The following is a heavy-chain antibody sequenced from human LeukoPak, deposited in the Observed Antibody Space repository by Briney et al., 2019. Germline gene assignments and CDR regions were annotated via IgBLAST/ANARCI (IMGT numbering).Heavy chain of an antibody. J-gene: IGHJ4*02. Sequence: SVKVSCKASGGTFSSYAISWVRQAPGQGLEWMGGIIPIFGTANYAQKFQGRVTITADESTSTAYMELSSLRSEDTAVYYCARDNGLSIAAAGWFDYWGQGTLVTVSS. CDR3: ARDNGLSIAAAGWFDY. D-gene: IGHD6-13*01. CDR1: GGTFSSYA. V-gene: IGHV1-69*13. CDR2: IIPIFGTA.